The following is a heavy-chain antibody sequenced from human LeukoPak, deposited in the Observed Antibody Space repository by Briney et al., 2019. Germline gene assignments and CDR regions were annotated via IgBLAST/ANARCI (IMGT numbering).Heavy chain of an antibody. J-gene: IGHJ4*02. CDR2: IYPGDSDT. Sequence: GESLKISCKGSGYIFTSYWIGWVRQMPGKGLEWMGIIYPGDSDTRYSPSFQGQVTISADRSISTAYLQWSSLKASGTAMYYCARSYSSSSSFDYWGQGTLVTVSS. CDR3: ARSYSSSSSFDY. CDR1: GYIFTSYW. D-gene: IGHD6-6*01. V-gene: IGHV5-51*01.